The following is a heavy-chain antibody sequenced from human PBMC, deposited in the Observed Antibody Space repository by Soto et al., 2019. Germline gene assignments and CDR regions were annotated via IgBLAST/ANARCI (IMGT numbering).Heavy chain of an antibody. V-gene: IGHV3-73*01. CDR1: GFDFSGSA. CDR2: IRTKPNSYAT. D-gene: IGHD6-19*01. J-gene: IGHJ5*02. Sequence: EVPLEESGGGLVQPGGSLDLSCATSGFDFSGSAMHWVRHASGRGLEWLGRIRTKPNSYATIYAASVKDRITISRDASKKIVLLHMSSLKTESTAVYYCAIPISSGWFDPWGQGTLVRVTS. CDR3: AIPISSGWFDP.